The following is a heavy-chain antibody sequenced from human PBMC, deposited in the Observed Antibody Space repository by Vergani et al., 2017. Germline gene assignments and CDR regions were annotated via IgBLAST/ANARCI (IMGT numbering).Heavy chain of an antibody. D-gene: IGHD2-8*01. V-gene: IGHV4-59*12. Sequence: QVQLQESGPGLVKPSETLSLTCTVSGGSISSYYWTWIRQPPGKGLEWIGNIYYTGSTNYNPSLQSRVTMSVDTSNNQFSLKLSSVTAADTAVYYCAREGYCTNGVCFTLFDVWGQGALVTVSS. CDR1: GGSISSYY. CDR2: IYYTGST. CDR3: AREGYCTNGVCFTLFDV. J-gene: IGHJ4*02.